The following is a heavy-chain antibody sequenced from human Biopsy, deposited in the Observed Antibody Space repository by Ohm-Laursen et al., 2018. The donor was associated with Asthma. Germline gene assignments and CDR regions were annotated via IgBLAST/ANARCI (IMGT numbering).Heavy chain of an antibody. D-gene: IGHD3-22*01. V-gene: IGHV3-9*01. Sequence: SLRLSCTASGFSFDDCAMHWFRQAPGKGLEWVSSISWNSGNIDYAVSVKGRFTISRDNAKNSLYLQMQSLRPEDTAFYYCAKSADYYDSTDYLDFWGRGTLVTVSS. J-gene: IGHJ4*01. CDR3: AKSADYYDSTDYLDF. CDR1: GFSFDDCA. CDR2: ISWNSGNI.